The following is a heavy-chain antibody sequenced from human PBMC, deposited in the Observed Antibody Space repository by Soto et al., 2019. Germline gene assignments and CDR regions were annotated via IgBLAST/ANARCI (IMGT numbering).Heavy chain of an antibody. CDR1: GFTFSSYD. CDR2: IGTAGDT. Sequence: GGSLRLSCAASGFTFSSYDMHWVRQATGKGLEWVSAIGTAGDTYYPGSVKGRFTISRENAKNSLYLQMNSLRAGDTAVYYCARADPGRPLYYYYMDVWGKGTTVTVSS. J-gene: IGHJ6*03. CDR3: ARADPGRPLYYYYMDV. V-gene: IGHV3-13*01.